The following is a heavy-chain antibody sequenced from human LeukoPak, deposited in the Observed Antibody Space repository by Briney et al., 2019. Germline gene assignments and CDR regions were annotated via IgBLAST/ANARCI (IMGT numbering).Heavy chain of an antibody. J-gene: IGHJ4*02. D-gene: IGHD3-22*01. Sequence: SEILSLTCTVSGGSISSSSYYWGWIRQPPGKGLEWIGSIYYSGSTYYNPSLKSRVTISVDTSKNQFSLKLSSVTAADTAVYYCATGPPYYYDSSGYVDYWGQGTLVTVSS. V-gene: IGHV4-39*01. CDR2: IYYSGST. CDR3: ATGPPYYYDSSGYVDY. CDR1: GGSISSSSYY.